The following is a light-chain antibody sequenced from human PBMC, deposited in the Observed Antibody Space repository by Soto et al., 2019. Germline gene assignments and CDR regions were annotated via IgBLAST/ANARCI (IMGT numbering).Light chain of an antibody. CDR1: ESIANY. Sequence: DIPMTQSPSSLSASVGDRVTITCRAGESIANYLSWYQQKPGKAPKLLICAVSSLQSGVPSRFSGSGSGTDFTLTISSLQPEDFATYYCQQSYNFPYTFGQGTNLEIK. CDR3: QQSYNFPYT. J-gene: IGKJ2*01. V-gene: IGKV1-39*01. CDR2: AVS.